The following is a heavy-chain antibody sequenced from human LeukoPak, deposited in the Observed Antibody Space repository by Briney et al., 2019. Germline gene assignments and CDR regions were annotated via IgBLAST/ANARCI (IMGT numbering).Heavy chain of an antibody. CDR1: GFTFDDYA. J-gene: IGHJ3*02. Sequence: GRSLRLSCAASGFTFDDYAMHWVRQAPGKGLEWVSGISWNSGSIDYADSVKGRFTISRDNAKNSLYLQMNSLRPEDMALYYSVKVMYSSSSGTDAFDIWGQGTMVTVSS. D-gene: IGHD6-6*01. CDR3: VKVMYSSSSGTDAFDI. V-gene: IGHV3-9*03. CDR2: ISWNSGSI.